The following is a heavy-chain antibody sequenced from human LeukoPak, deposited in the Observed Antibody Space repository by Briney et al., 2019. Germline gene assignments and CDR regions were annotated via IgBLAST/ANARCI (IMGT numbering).Heavy chain of an antibody. CDR2: INSDGSTT. V-gene: IGHV3-74*01. J-gene: IGHJ4*02. D-gene: IGHD3-10*01. CDR3: ARAGNYYFEY. Sequence: GGSLRLSCAASGFTLRTYWMHWVRQTPGQGLVWVSRINSDGSTTNYADSVKGRFTVSRDNAQNTLYLQMSSLRAEDTAVYYCARAGNYYFEYWGQGSLVTVSS. CDR1: GFTLRTYW.